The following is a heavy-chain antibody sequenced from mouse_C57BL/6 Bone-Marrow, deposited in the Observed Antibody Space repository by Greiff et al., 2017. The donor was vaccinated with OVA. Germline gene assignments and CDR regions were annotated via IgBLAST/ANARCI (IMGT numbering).Heavy chain of an antibody. CDR1: GFSLTSYG. CDR3: ARQYYYGSSPYAMDY. Sequence: VKLVESGPGLVAPSQSLSITCTVSGFSLTSYGVHWVRQPPGKGLEWLVVIWSDGSTTYNSALNSRLSICKDNSKSQIFLKMNSLQTDDTAMYYCARQYYYGSSPYAMDYWGQGTSVTVSS. J-gene: IGHJ4*01. V-gene: IGHV2-6-1*01. CDR2: IWSDGST. D-gene: IGHD1-1*01.